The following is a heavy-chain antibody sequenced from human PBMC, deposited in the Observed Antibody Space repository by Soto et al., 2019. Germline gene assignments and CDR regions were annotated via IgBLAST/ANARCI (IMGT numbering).Heavy chain of an antibody. D-gene: IGHD5-12*01. CDR3: ARDRQEMATIYYWYFDL. CDR2: IIPIFGTA. CDR1: GGTFSSYA. Sequence: QVQLVQSGAEVKKPGSSVKVSCKASGGTFSSYAISWVRQAPGPGLEWMGGIIPIFGTANYAQKFQGRVTITADESTSTAHMELSRLRSEDTAVYYCARDRQEMATIYYWYFDLWGRGTLVTVSS. V-gene: IGHV1-69*01. J-gene: IGHJ2*01.